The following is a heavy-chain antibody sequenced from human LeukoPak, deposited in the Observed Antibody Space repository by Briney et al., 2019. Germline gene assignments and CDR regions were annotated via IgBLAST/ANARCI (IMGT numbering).Heavy chain of an antibody. CDR1: GFTFSSYG. V-gene: IGHV3-30*02. J-gene: IGHJ4*02. CDR2: IRYDGSNK. Sequence: GGSLRLSCAASGFTFSSYGMHWVRQAQGKGVEWVAFIRYDGSNKYYADSVKGRFTISRDNSYNTLYLQMNSLRAEDTAVYYCAKAGYSSSWYEGEFDYWGQGTLVTVSS. CDR3: AKAGYSSSWYEGEFDY. D-gene: IGHD6-13*01.